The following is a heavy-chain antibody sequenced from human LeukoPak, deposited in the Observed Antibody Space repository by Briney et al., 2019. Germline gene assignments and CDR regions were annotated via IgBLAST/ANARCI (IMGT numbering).Heavy chain of an antibody. Sequence: RPGGSLRLSCAASGFTFSNYGMSWVRQAPGKGLEWVSGISGSGVRTDYADSVKGRFTISRDNAKNTLYLQMNSLRAEDTAVYYCAKSSREWELLDAFDIWGQGTMVTISS. V-gene: IGHV3-23*01. D-gene: IGHD1-26*01. J-gene: IGHJ3*02. CDR1: GFTFSNYG. CDR2: ISGSGVRT. CDR3: AKSSREWELLDAFDI.